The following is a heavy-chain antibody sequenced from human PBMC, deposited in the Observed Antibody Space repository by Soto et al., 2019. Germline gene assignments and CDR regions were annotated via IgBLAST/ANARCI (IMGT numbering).Heavy chain of an antibody. CDR3: AKQRVGSSWYRDSDS. J-gene: IGHJ4*02. CDR2: ISSTGGTT. CDR1: GFTFTDYT. V-gene: IGHV3-23*01. Sequence: EVQLLESGGGLVQPGGSLGLTCAASGFTFTDYTMSWVRQAPGKGLEWVSVISSTGGTTYYADSVKGRFTISRDDSTNTVSLLMNSLRAEDTAVYYCAKQRVGSSWYRDSDSWGQGTLVTVSS. D-gene: IGHD6-13*01.